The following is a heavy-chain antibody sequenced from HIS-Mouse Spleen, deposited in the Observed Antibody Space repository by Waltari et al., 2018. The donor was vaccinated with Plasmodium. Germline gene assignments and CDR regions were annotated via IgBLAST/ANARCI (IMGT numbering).Heavy chain of an antibody. CDR2: IYSWGST. Sequence: EVQLVESGGGLIQPGGSLRLSCAASGFTVSSNYMSWVRQAPGKGLEVGSVIYSWGSTYYADSVKGRFTISRDNSKNTLYLQMNSLRAEDTAVYYCARGMKSSSSAFDIWGQGTMVTVSS. J-gene: IGHJ3*02. V-gene: IGHV3-53*01. D-gene: IGHD6-6*01. CDR3: ARGMKSSSSAFDI. CDR1: GFTVSSNY.